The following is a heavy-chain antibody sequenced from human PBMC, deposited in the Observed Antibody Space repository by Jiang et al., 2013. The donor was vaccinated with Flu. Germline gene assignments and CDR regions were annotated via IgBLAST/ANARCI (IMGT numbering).Heavy chain of an antibody. CDR3: ARRWYLNSSGWYGEDAFDI. Sequence: YYNPSLKSRVTISVDTSKNQFSLKLSSVTAADTAVYYCARRWYLNSSGWYGEDAFDIWGQGTMVTVSS. D-gene: IGHD6-19*01. J-gene: IGHJ3*02. V-gene: IGHV4-39*01.